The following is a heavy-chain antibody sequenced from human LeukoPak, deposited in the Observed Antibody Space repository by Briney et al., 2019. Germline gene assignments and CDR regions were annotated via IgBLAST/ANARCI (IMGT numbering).Heavy chain of an antibody. V-gene: IGHV3-11*01. CDR3: ARVSMGYSYGYWYYYYYMDV. Sequence: GGSLRLSCAASGFTFSDYYMSWIRQAPGKGLEWVSYISSSGSTIYYADSVKGRFTISRDTAKNSVYLQMNSLRAEDTAVYYCARVSMGYSYGYWYYYYYMDVWGKGTTVTVSS. D-gene: IGHD5-18*01. J-gene: IGHJ6*03. CDR1: GFTFSDYY. CDR2: ISSSGSTI.